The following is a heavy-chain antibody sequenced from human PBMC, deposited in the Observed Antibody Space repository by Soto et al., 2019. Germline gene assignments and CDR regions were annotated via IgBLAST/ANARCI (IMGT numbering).Heavy chain of an antibody. CDR1: GYTYNRYG. CDR2: ISCYNHDT. J-gene: IGHJ4*02. Sequence: ASVKVSCKTSGYTYNRYGITWVRQAPGRGLELLGWISCYNHDTIYAQKVQGRLSMATDTSTSTAYMELRSLTSDDTAVYYCARVPSNTSGNKLYLDYWGQGTLVTVSS. V-gene: IGHV1-18*01. CDR3: ARVPSNTSGNKLYLDY. D-gene: IGHD2-2*01.